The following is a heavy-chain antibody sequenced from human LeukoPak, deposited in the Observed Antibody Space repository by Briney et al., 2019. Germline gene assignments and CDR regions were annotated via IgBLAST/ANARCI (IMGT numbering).Heavy chain of an antibody. CDR3: AREAELELRTFDI. V-gene: IGHV4-30-2*01. CDR2: IYHIGST. D-gene: IGHD1-7*01. J-gene: IGHJ3*02. Sequence: SSQTLSLTCTVSGASISSGGYYWSWIRQPPGKGLEWIGYIYHIGSTYYNPSLKSRVTISVDSSKNQFSLRLCSVTAADTAVYYCAREAELELRTFDIWGQGTMVTVSS. CDR1: GASISSGGYY.